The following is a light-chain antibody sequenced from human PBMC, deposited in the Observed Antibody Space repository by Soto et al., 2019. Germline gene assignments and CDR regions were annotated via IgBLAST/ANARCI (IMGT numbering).Light chain of an antibody. V-gene: IGKV2-28*01. J-gene: IGKJ2*01. CDR2: LGS. CDR3: MQALQTPLT. CDR1: QSLHSSGYKY. Sequence: DIVMTRSPLSLPVTPGEPASISCRSSQSLHSSGYKYLDWYLQKPGQSPQLLIYLGSNRASGVPDRFSGSGSGTDFTLKISRVEADDVGVYYCMQALQTPLTFGQGTKLEIK.